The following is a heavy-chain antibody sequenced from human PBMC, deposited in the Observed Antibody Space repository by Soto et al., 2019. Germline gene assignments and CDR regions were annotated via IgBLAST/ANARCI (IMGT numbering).Heavy chain of an antibody. V-gene: IGHV4-59*01. Sequence: SETLSLTCTVSGGSISSYYWSWIRQPPGKGLEWIGYIYYSGSTNYNPSLKSRVTISVDTSKNQFSLKLSSVTAADTAVYYCARGGYSSSWPAFDYWGQGTLVTVSS. D-gene: IGHD6-13*01. J-gene: IGHJ4*02. CDR2: IYYSGST. CDR3: ARGGYSSSWPAFDY. CDR1: GGSISSYY.